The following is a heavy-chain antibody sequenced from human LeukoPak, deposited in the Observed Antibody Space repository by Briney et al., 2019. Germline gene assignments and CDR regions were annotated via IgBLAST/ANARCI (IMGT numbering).Heavy chain of an antibody. CDR3: TTDHQLERRRRYSFDY. V-gene: IGHV3-15*01. Sequence: PGGSLRLSCAASGFTLSIAWMKWVRQARGKGREWVGHMKSKTYGVTTDYAPPLKARFTISRYDSKNTLYLHMNSLRTEDTAVYYCTTDHQLERRRRYSFDYWGQGTLVTVSS. CDR1: GFTLSIAW. CDR2: MKSKTYGVTT. J-gene: IGHJ4*02. D-gene: IGHD1-1*01.